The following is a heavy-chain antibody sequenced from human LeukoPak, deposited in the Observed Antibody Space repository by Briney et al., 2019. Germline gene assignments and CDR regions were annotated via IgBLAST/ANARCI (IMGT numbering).Heavy chain of an antibody. CDR1: GFTFSSYW. J-gene: IGHJ3*02. CDR3: ARDVVVVDATSAFDI. D-gene: IGHD2-15*01. CDR2: IKQDGSEK. Sequence: GGSLRLSCAASGFTFSSYWMSWVRQAPGKGLEWVANIKQDGSEKYYVDSVKGRFTISRDNAKNSLYLQMNSLRAEDTAVYYCARDVVVVDATSAFDIWGQGTMVTVSS. V-gene: IGHV3-7*03.